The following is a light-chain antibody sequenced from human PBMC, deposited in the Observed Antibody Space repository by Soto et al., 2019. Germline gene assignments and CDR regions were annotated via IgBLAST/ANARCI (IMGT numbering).Light chain of an antibody. J-gene: IGKJ5*01. CDR2: DAS. Sequence: EIVLTQSPATLSLSPGERATLSCRASPGVSYYLAWYQQKPGQAPRLLIYDASNMATGIPARFSGSGSGTDFTITISSLEPEDFAVYYCQQRSNWPITFGQGTRLEIK. CDR3: QQRSNWPIT. V-gene: IGKV3-11*01. CDR1: PGVSYY.